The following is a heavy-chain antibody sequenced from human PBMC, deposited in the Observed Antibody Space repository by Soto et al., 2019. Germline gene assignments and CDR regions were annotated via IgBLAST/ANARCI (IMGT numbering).Heavy chain of an antibody. Sequence: GGSLRLSCAASGFTFSSYGMHWVRQAPGKGLEWVAVIWYDGSNKYYADSVKGRFTISRDNSKNTLYLQMNSLRAEDTAVYYCARDHPAMAHYGMDVWGQGTTVTVAS. CDR1: GFTFSSYG. J-gene: IGHJ6*02. CDR2: IWYDGSNK. V-gene: IGHV3-33*01. CDR3: ARDHPAMAHYGMDV. D-gene: IGHD5-18*01.